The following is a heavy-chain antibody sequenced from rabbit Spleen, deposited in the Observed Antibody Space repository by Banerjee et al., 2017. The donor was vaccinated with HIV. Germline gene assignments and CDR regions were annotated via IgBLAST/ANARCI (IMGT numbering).Heavy chain of an antibody. V-gene: IGHV1S40*01. J-gene: IGHJ6*01. CDR1: GVSFSGNSY. CDR3: ARNGGMLNYEL. CDR2: IGAGSGTT. Sequence: QSLEESGGDLVKPGASLTLTCIASGVSFSGNSYMCWVRQAPGKGLEWIGCIGAGSGTTYYASWVNGRFTISKTSSTTVTLQMTSLTAADTATYFCARNGGMLNYELWGPGTLVTVS. D-gene: IGHD6-1*01.